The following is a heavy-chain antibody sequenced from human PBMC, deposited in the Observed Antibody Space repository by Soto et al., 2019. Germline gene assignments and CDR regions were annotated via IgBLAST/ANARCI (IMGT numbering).Heavy chain of an antibody. CDR3: AKDGPGIAAAGGGYFDY. J-gene: IGHJ4*02. D-gene: IGHD6-13*01. CDR2: ISYDGSNK. CDR1: GFTFSSYG. V-gene: IGHV3-30*18. Sequence: GESLKISCAASGFTFSSYGMHWVRQAPGKGLEWVAVISYDGSNKYYADSVKGRFTISRDNSKNTLYLQMNSLRAEDTAVYYCAKDGPGIAAAGGGYFDYWGQGTLVTVSS.